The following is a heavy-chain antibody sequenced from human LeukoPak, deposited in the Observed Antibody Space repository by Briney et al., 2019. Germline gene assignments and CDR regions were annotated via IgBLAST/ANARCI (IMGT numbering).Heavy chain of an antibody. CDR2: IYYSGST. J-gene: IGHJ2*01. CDR3: ASLASGWYPSTVHWYFDL. CDR1: GGSISSGGYY. D-gene: IGHD6-19*01. V-gene: IGHV4-31*03. Sequence: PSETLSLTCTVSGGSISSGGYYWSWIRQHPGKGLEWIGYIYYSGSTYYNPSLKSRVTISVDTSKNRFSLKLSSVTAADTAVYYCASLASGWYPSTVHWYFDLWGRGTLVTVSS.